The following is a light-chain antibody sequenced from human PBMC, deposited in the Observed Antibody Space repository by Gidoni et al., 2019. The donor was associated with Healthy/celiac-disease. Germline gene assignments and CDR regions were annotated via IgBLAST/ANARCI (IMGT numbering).Light chain of an antibody. CDR2: EGS. CDR1: SRDVGSYNL. CDR3: CSYAGFWV. V-gene: IGLV2-23*01. Sequence: QSALTQPASVSGSPGQSITISCTGTSRDVGSYNLVSWYQQHPGKAPKLMIYEGSKRPSGVSNRFSGSKSGNTASLTISGLQAEDEADYYCCSYAGFWVFGGGTKLTVL. J-gene: IGLJ3*02.